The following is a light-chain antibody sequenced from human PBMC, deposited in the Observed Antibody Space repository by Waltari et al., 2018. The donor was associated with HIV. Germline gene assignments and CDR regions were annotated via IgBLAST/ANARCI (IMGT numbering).Light chain of an antibody. CDR3: QNYNNVPRT. Sequence: DIPMTQSPSSLSASDGDRVTITCRASQAISISLAWYQQKPGKVPPRRIYAASTLQSGVPSRFSGFGSGTNFTLAITSVRPGDVATYFCQNYNNVPRTFGQGTKVEI. CDR2: AAS. V-gene: IGKV1-27*01. J-gene: IGKJ1*01. CDR1: QAISIS.